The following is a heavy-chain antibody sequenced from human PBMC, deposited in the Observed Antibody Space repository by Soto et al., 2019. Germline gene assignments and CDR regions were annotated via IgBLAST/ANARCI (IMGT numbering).Heavy chain of an antibody. V-gene: IGHV4-4*02. D-gene: IGHD1-26*01. CDR1: GDSISSDKW. CDR3: ARLCGSYAVPHFDY. Sequence: ETLSLTCAVSGDSISSDKWRSWVRQPPGKGLEWIGEVYHSGNTNYNPSLKSRVIISVDKPKNQFSLKLSSVTDADTAMYYCARLCGSYAVPHFDYWGQGTLATVSS. CDR2: VYHSGNT. J-gene: IGHJ4*02.